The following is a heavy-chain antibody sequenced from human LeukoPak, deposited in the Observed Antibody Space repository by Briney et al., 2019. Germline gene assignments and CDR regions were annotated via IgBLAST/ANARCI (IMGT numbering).Heavy chain of an antibody. D-gene: IGHD3-10*01. V-gene: IGHV3-15*01. CDR1: GFTFSNAW. Sequence: GGSLRLSCAAFGFTFSNAWMSWVRQAPGKGLEWVGRIKSKTDGGTTDYAAPVKGRFTISRDDSKNTLYLQMNSLKTEDTAVYYCTTAIPYYYGSGRTEIDYWGQGTLVTVSS. CDR2: IKSKTDGGTT. CDR3: TTAIPYYYGSGRTEIDY. J-gene: IGHJ4*02.